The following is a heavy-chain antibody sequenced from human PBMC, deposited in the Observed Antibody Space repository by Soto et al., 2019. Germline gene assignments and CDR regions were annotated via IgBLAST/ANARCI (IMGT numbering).Heavy chain of an antibody. CDR2: ISYDGSNK. V-gene: IGHV3-30*18. Sequence: GGSLRLSCAASGFTFSSYGMHWVRQAPGKGLEWVAVISYDGSNKYYADSVRGRFTISRDNSKNTLYLQMNSLRAEDTAVYYCAKDKAQWGAYDIWGQGTMVTVSS. CDR1: GFTFSSYG. D-gene: IGHD1-26*01. J-gene: IGHJ3*02. CDR3: AKDKAQWGAYDI.